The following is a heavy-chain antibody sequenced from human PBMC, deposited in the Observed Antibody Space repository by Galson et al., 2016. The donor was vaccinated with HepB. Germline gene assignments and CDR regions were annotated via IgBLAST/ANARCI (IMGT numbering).Heavy chain of an antibody. V-gene: IGHV2-70*01. CDR1: GFSLSTSGMC. Sequence: PALVKPTQTLTLTCTFSGFSLSTSGMCVSWIRQPPGKALEWLALIDWDEDKYYSTSLKTRLTISKDTSKNQVVLTMTNMGPVDTATYYCARMKNYYYGMDVRGQGTTVTVSS. J-gene: IGHJ6*02. CDR3: ARMKNYYYGMDV. CDR2: IDWDEDK.